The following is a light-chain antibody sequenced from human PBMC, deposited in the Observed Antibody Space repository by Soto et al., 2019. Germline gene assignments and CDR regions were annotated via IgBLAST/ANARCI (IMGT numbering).Light chain of an antibody. J-gene: IGKJ1*01. CDR1: QSVSSN. Sequence: EIVMTQSPATLSVSPGERANISCRASQSVSSNLAWYQQKPGQAPRLLLYGASTRATGIPARFSGSGSGTEFTLTISSLQSEDFAVYYCQQYNNWPWTLGQGTKVEIK. V-gene: IGKV3-15*01. CDR2: GAS. CDR3: QQYNNWPWT.